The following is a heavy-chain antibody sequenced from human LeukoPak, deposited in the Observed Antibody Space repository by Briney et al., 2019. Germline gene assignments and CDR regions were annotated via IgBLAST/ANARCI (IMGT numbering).Heavy chain of an antibody. D-gene: IGHD1-14*01. V-gene: IGHV4-59*01. CDR1: GGSISSYY. Sequence: PSETLSLTCTVSGGSISSYYWSWIRQPPGKGLEYIGCIYSRGSPKYNPSLKSRVTLSVDTSKNQFSLNLRSVTAADTSVYYCARVREGNHLHQFYLDSWGQGIRVTVSS. J-gene: IGHJ4*02. CDR3: ARVREGNHLHQFYLDS. CDR2: IYSRGSP.